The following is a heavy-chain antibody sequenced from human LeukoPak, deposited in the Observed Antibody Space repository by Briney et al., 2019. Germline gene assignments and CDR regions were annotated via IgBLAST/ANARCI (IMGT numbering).Heavy chain of an antibody. V-gene: IGHV1-2*02. Sequence: ASVKVSCKASGYTFTDYYIHWVRQAPGQGLEWMGMMNPNTGGTKYAQKFQGRVAMSGDTSINTASMELTGLTSANTAVYYCTRVSIAWSNLYFDYWGQGTLVTVSS. CDR1: GYTFTDYY. D-gene: IGHD2-8*02. J-gene: IGHJ4*02. CDR2: MNPNTGGT. CDR3: TRVSIAWSNLYFDY.